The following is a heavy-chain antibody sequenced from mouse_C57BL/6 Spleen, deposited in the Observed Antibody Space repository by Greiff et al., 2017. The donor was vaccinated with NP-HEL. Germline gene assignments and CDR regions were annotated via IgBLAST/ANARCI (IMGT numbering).Heavy chain of an antibody. D-gene: IGHD2-12*01. CDR2: ISDGGSYT. Sequence: EVKLVESGGGLVKPGGSLKLSCAASGFTFSSYAMSWVRQTPEKRLEWVATISDGGSYTYYPDNVKGRFTISRDNAKNNLYLQMSHLKSEDTAMYYCARDTSKGYFDVWGTGTTVTVSS. V-gene: IGHV5-4*01. CDR3: ARDTSKGYFDV. J-gene: IGHJ1*03. CDR1: GFTFSSYA.